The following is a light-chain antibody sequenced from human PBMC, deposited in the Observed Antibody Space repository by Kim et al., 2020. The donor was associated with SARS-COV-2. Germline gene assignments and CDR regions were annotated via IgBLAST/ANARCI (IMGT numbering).Light chain of an antibody. Sequence: GDRVNITCRADQSITNDLNWYQQKPGKVPNVLIYSASSLQGGVPSRFSGSGSGTDFTLTISSLQPEDFATYYCQQTYSLPLTFGGGTKLEI. V-gene: IGKV1-39*01. J-gene: IGKJ4*01. CDR3: QQTYSLPLT. CDR1: QSITND. CDR2: SAS.